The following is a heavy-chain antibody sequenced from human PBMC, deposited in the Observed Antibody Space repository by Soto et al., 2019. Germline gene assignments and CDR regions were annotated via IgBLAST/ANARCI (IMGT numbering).Heavy chain of an antibody. D-gene: IGHD2-8*01. J-gene: IGHJ5*02. V-gene: IGHV1-69*12. Sequence: QVQLVQSGAEVKKPGSSVKVSCKASGGTFSSYAISWVRQAPGQGLEWMGGIIHIFGTANYAQKFQGRVTITAYESTSTAYMELSRLRSEVTAVYYCARDLGYCTNGVCLNWCDPWGQGTLVTVSS. CDR2: IIHIFGTA. CDR1: GGTFSSYA. CDR3: ARDLGYCTNGVCLNWCDP.